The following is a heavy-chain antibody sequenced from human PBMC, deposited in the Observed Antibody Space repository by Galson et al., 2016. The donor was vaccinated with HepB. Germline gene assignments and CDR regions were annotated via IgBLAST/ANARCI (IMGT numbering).Heavy chain of an antibody. J-gene: IGHJ3*02. CDR3: ARRMQMATLAFDI. D-gene: IGHD5-24*01. Sequence: SLRLSCAASGFRFSEYYMNWIRQAPGKGLEWVSYINIASDTIYYGDSVKGRFTVSRDNAKNSLYLQINNLRAEDTAVYYCARRMQMATLAFDIWGQGTTVTVSS. CDR1: GFRFSEYY. V-gene: IGHV3-11*01. CDR2: INIASDTI.